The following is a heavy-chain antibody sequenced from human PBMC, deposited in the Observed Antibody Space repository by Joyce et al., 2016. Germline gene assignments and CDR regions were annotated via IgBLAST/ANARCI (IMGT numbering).Heavy chain of an antibody. D-gene: IGHD2-2*01. J-gene: IGHJ3*01. V-gene: IGHV1-2*06. Sequence: QVNLVQSGAEVKKPGASVKVSCTASGYSFSDSYIHWVRPAPGQGLQWMGRINPDTGDTIDAQKFQGRVTLTRDTCISTVYMEVSRLRSDDTAVYFCARGPMPPYAFDVWGQGTLVTVST. CDR2: INPDTGDT. CDR1: GYSFSDSY. CDR3: ARGPMPPYAFDV.